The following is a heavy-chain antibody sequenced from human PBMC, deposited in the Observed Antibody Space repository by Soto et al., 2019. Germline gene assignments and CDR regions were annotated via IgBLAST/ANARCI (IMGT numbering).Heavy chain of an antibody. CDR3: AKDPHTNYYGSGSYFDYYYYYMDV. CDR2: ISGSGGST. Sequence: GGSLRLSCVASGFTFSSYAMSWVRQAPGKGLEWVSAISGSGGSTYYADSVKGRFTISRDNSKNTLYLQMNSLRAEDTAVYYCAKDPHTNYYGSGSYFDYYYYYMDVWGKGTTVTVSS. V-gene: IGHV3-23*01. D-gene: IGHD3-10*01. CDR1: GFTFSSYA. J-gene: IGHJ6*03.